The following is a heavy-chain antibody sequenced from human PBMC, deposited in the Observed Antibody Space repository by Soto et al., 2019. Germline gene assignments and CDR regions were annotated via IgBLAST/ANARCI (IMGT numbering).Heavy chain of an antibody. CDR2: IFHTGGT. CDR1: SDSIAGENW. V-gene: IGHV4-4*02. D-gene: IGHD6-25*01. J-gene: IGHJ4*02. Sequence: QVQLQESGPGLVKPSETLSLTCTVSSDSIAGENWWSWVRQPPGMGLEWIGEIFHTGGTNYNPSHKSRVTVEVDKSKDQFSLKLISATAADTAVYYYARVFSSGSGWMYYFDFWGQGALVSVSS. CDR3: ARVFSSGSGWMYYFDF.